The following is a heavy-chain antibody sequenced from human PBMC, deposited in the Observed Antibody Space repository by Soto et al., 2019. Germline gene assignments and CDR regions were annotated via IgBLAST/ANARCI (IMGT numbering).Heavy chain of an antibody. V-gene: IGHV1-69*01. J-gene: IGHJ4*02. Sequence: QVQLVQSGAEVKKPGSSVKVSCKASGGTFSSYAISWVRQAPGQGLEWMGGIIPIFGTANYAQKFQGRVTITADESTSTAYMELSSLRSEDTAVYYCARDLSTMVRGAAYYFDYWGQGTLVTVSS. CDR2: IIPIFGTA. D-gene: IGHD3-10*01. CDR1: GGTFSSYA. CDR3: ARDLSTMVRGAAYYFDY.